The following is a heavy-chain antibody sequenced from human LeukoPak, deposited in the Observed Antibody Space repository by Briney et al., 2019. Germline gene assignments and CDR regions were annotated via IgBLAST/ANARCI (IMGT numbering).Heavy chain of an antibody. V-gene: IGHV3-23*01. Sequence: GGSLRLSCAASGFTFSSYGMSWVRQAPGKGLEWVSAISGSGGSTYYADSVKGRFTISRDNAKNSLYLQMNSLRAEDTAVYYCARETYTSGYPFDDWGQGTLVTVSS. CDR1: GFTFSSYG. D-gene: IGHD5-18*01. CDR2: ISGSGGST. J-gene: IGHJ4*02. CDR3: ARETYTSGYPFDD.